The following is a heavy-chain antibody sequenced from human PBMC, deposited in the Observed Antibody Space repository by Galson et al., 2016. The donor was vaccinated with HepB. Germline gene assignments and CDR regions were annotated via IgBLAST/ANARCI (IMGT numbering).Heavy chain of an antibody. D-gene: IGHD5-12*01. CDR3: ARAGLWTGYDFAYFDY. CDR2: ISSSGSSI. J-gene: IGHJ4*02. V-gene: IGHV3-11*04. Sequence: SLRLSCAASGFIFSDYYMSWIRQAPGKGLEWVSYISSSGSSIYYADSVKGRFTISRDNANNSLFLQMTSLRAEDAAVYYCARAGLWTGYDFAYFDYWGQGNLVTVSS. CDR1: GFIFSDYY.